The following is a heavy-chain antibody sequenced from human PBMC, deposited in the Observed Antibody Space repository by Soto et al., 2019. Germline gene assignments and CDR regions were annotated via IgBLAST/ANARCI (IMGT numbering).Heavy chain of an antibody. CDR2: ISAYNGNT. Sequence: ASVKVSCKASGGTFSSYGISWVRQAPGQGLEWMGWISAYNGNTNYAQKLQGRVTMTTDTSTSTAYMELRSLISDDTAVYYCARDAAVGLFDYWGQGTLVTVSS. V-gene: IGHV1-18*01. CDR3: ARDAAVGLFDY. CDR1: GGTFSSYG. D-gene: IGHD1-26*01. J-gene: IGHJ4*02.